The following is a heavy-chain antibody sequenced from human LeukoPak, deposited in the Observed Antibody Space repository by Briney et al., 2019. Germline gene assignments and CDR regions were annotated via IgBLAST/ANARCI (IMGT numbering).Heavy chain of an antibody. CDR1: GYTFTGYY. J-gene: IGHJ4*02. V-gene: IGHV1-2*02. Sequence: ASVEVSCKASGYTFTGYYMHWVRQAPGQGLEWMGWINPNSGGTNYAQKLQGRVTMTTDTSTSTAYMELRSLRSDDTAVYYCARPTRKGAPFSTSFDYWGQGTLVTVSS. CDR3: ARPTRKGAPFSTSFDY. D-gene: IGHD2-2*01. CDR2: INPNSGGT.